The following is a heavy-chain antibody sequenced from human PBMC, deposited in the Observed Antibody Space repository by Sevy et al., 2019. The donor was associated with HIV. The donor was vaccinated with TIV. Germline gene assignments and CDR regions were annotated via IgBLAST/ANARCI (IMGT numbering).Heavy chain of an antibody. CDR2: IYYSGST. CDR1: GGSISSSSYY. V-gene: IGHV4-39*02. Sequence: SETLSLTCTVSGGSISSSSYYWGWIRQPPGKGLEWIGSIYYSGSTYYNPSLKSRVTISVDTSKNQFSLKLSSVTAADTAVYYCAGEPYYDFWSPTVEDVWGQGTTVTVSS. D-gene: IGHD3-3*01. J-gene: IGHJ6*02. CDR3: AGEPYYDFWSPTVEDV.